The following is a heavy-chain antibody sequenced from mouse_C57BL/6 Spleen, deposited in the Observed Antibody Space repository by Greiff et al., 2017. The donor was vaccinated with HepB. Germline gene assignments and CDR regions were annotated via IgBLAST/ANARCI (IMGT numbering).Heavy chain of an antibody. D-gene: IGHD1-1*01. J-gene: IGHJ2*01. Sequence: VQLQQSGAELVRPGASVKLSCKASGYTFTDYYINWVKQRPGQGLEWIARIYPGSGNTYYNEKFKGKATLTAEKSSSTAYMQLSSLTSEDSAVYFCARGGYYGSSFRGYFDYWGQGTTLTVSS. CDR3: ARGGYYGSSFRGYFDY. V-gene: IGHV1-76*01. CDR2: IYPGSGNT. CDR1: GYTFTDYY.